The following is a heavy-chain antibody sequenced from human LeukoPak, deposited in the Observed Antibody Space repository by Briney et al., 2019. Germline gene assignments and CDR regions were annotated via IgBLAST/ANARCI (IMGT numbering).Heavy chain of an antibody. CDR2: IYYSGST. Sequence: SETLSLTCTVSGGSISSSSYYWGWIRQPPGKGLEWIGSIYYSGSTYYNPSLKSRVTISVDTSKNQFSLKLSSVTTADTAVYYCAGDTAFGYSSSWYAYWGQGTLVTVSS. CDR3: AGDTAFGYSSSWYAY. V-gene: IGHV4-39*07. J-gene: IGHJ4*02. D-gene: IGHD6-13*01. CDR1: GGSISSSSYY.